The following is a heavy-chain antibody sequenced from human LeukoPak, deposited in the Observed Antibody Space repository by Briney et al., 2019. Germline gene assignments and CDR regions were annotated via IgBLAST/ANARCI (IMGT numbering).Heavy chain of an antibody. CDR1: GYTFTSYY. J-gene: IGHJ4*02. CDR3: AILRITMVRGVMSNDY. D-gene: IGHD3-10*01. Sequence: ASVKVSCKASGYTFTSYYMHWVRQAPGQGLEWMGIINPSGGSTSYAQKFQGRVTMTRDTSTSTVYMELSSLRSEDTAVYYCAILRITMVRGVMSNDYWGQGTLVTVSS. CDR2: INPSGGST. V-gene: IGHV1-46*01.